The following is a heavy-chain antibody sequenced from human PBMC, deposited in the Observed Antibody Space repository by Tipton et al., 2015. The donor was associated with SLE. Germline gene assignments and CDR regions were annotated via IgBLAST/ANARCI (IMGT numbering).Heavy chain of an antibody. J-gene: IGHJ3*01. V-gene: IGHV4-39*01. CDR2: INHSGST. Sequence: TLSLTCTVSGASLSSGRYYWSWIRQPPGKGLEWIGEINHSGSTNYNPSLKSRVTISVDMSSNQFSLKLSAVTAADTAVYYCARHIWGGYDAFDVWGHGTLVTVSS. CDR3: ARHIWGGYDAFDV. CDR1: GASLSSGRYY. D-gene: IGHD3-16*01.